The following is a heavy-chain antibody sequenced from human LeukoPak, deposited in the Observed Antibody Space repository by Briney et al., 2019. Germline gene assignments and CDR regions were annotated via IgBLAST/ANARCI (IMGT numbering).Heavy chain of an antibody. J-gene: IGHJ4*02. D-gene: IGHD6-13*01. Sequence: SETLSLTCTVSGGSLTSSSFYWGWIRQPPGKGLEWIGYILYSGTTYYNPSLKSRVTISVDTSKNQFSLKFSSVTAADTAVYYCARRVGIAGMFDYWGQGTLVTVSS. V-gene: IGHV4-61*05. CDR1: GGSLTSSSFY. CDR2: ILYSGTT. CDR3: ARRVGIAGMFDY.